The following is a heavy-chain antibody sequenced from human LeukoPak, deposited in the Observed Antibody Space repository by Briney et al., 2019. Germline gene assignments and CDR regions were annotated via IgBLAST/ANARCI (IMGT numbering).Heavy chain of an antibody. D-gene: IGHD1-26*01. CDR1: GYTFTSYG. CDR2: ISAYNGNT. V-gene: IGHV1-18*01. Sequence: ASVKVSCKASGYTFTSYGISWVRQAPGQGLEWMGWISAYNGNTNYAQKLQGRVTMTTDTSTSTAYMELRSLRSDDTAVYYCAKVTAIVGAPANWFDPWGQGTLVTVSS. J-gene: IGHJ5*02. CDR3: AKVTAIVGAPANWFDP.